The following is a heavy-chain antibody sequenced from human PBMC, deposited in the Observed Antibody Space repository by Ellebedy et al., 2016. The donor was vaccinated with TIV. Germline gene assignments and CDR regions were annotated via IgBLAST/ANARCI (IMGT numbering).Heavy chain of an antibody. Sequence: GESLKISXAASGFTFSDYYMSWIRQAPGKGLEWVSYISSSSSYTNYADSVKGRFTISRDNAKNSLYLQMNGMRAEDTAVYYCARDTRGRYYDSSGYNKGGAFDIWGQGTMVTVSS. CDR1: GFTFSDYY. CDR2: ISSSSSYT. CDR3: ARDTRGRYYDSSGYNKGGAFDI. J-gene: IGHJ3*02. D-gene: IGHD3-22*01. V-gene: IGHV3-11*05.